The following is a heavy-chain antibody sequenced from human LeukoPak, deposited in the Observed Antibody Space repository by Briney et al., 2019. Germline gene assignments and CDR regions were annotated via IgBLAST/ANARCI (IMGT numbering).Heavy chain of an antibody. Sequence: PSETLSLACTVSGGSISSGGYYWSWIRRHPGKGLEWIGYIYYSGSTYYNPSLKSRVTISVDTSKNQFSLKLSSVTAADTAVYYCARGGPGVFAYWGQGTLVTVSS. J-gene: IGHJ4*02. D-gene: IGHD3-10*01. CDR1: GGSISSGGYY. CDR2: IYYSGST. V-gene: IGHV4-31*03. CDR3: ARGGPGVFAY.